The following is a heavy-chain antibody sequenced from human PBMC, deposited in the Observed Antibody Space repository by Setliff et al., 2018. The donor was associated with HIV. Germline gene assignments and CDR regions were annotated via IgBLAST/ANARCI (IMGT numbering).Heavy chain of an antibody. CDR3: ARRVVTAIIDAFDI. Sequence: ETLSLTCTVSGDSINNYYWSWIRQPPGKGLEWIGYVYSTGSTNSKSSLKSRVTISVDTSKNQFSLKLSSVTAADTAVYYCARRVVTAIIDAFDIWGQG. J-gene: IGHJ3*02. V-gene: IGHV4-59*01. CDR2: VYSTGST. CDR1: GDSINNYY. D-gene: IGHD2-21*02.